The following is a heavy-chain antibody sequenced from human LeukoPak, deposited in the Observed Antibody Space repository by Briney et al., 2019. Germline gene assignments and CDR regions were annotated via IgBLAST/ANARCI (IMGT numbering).Heavy chain of an antibody. J-gene: IGHJ4*02. V-gene: IGHV3-23*01. Sequence: GGSLRLSCAASGFTFSSYAMSWVRQAPGKGLEWVSVISGSGGSTSYADSVKGRFTISRDNSKNTLYLQMNSLRAEDTAVYYCAKDNSAVVARGGDYWGQGTLVAVSS. CDR3: AKDNSAVVARGGDY. D-gene: IGHD2/OR15-2a*01. CDR2: ISGSGGST. CDR1: GFTFSSYA.